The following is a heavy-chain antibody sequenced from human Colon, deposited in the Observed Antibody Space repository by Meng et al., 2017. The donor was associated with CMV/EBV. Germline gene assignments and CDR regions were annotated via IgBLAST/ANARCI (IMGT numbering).Heavy chain of an antibody. V-gene: IGHV1-69*05. D-gene: IGHD3-22*01. CDR3: ARADSSGYYFDY. CDR2: IIPIFGTA. Sequence: CQPSGGTFSSYAISWVRQAPGQGLEWMGGIIPIFGTANSAQKFQGRVTITTDESTSTAYMELSSLRSEDTAVYYCARADSSGYYFDYWGQGTLVTVSS. J-gene: IGHJ4*02. CDR1: GGTFSSYA.